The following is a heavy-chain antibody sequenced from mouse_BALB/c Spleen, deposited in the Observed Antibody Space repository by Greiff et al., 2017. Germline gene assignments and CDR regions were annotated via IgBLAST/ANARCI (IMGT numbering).Heavy chain of an antibody. D-gene: IGHD1-3*01. CDR1: GYTFTSYD. J-gene: IGHJ2*01. V-gene: IGHV1S56*01. CDR3: ANDYNWCFDY. Sequence: QVHVKQSGPELVKPGASVRISCKASGYTFTSYDIHWVKQRPGQGLEWIGWIYTGNVYTKYNEKFKGKATLTADNSSSTAYMHLSSLNSEASAVSFCANDYNWCFDYWGQGTTLTVSS. CDR2: IYTGNVYT.